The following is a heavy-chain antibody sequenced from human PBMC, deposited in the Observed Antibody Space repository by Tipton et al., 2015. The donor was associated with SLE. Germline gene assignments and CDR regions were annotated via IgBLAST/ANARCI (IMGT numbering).Heavy chain of an antibody. D-gene: IGHD4-23*01. CDR1: GGSISSYY. Sequence: TLSVTCTVSGGSISSYYWSWIRQPPGKGLEWIGYIYYSGSTNYNPSLKSRVTISVDTSKNQFSLKLSSVTAADTAVYYCARDPGSGNSDLGYWGQGTLVTVSS. J-gene: IGHJ4*02. CDR2: IYYSGST. CDR3: ARDPGSGNSDLGY. V-gene: IGHV4-59*01.